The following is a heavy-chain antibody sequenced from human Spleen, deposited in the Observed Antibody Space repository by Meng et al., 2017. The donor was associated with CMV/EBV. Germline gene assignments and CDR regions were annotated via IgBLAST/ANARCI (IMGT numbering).Heavy chain of an antibody. V-gene: IGHV2-70*01. Sequence: TLSLTCTVSGGSISSGGYYWSWIRQHPGKALEWLAVIDWDDNKHYNTFLKTRLTIAKDASKNQVVLTVTNMDPVDTATYYCARMPLYSGYDYGMDVWGQGTTVTVSS. CDR2: IDWDDNK. CDR3: ARMPLYSGYDYGMDV. CDR1: GGSISSGGYY. D-gene: IGHD5-12*01. J-gene: IGHJ6*02.